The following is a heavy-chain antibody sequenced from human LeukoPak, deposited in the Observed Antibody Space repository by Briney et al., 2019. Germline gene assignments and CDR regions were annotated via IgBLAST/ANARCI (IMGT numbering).Heavy chain of an antibody. D-gene: IGHD3-10*01. Sequence: GGSLRLSCAASGFTFSSYGMHWVRQAPGKGLEWVAVISYDGSNKYYADSVKGRFTISRDNSKNTLYLQINSLRAEDTAVYYCAKDLKILAMVRGVLDYWGQGTLVTVSS. CDR2: ISYDGSNK. J-gene: IGHJ4*02. CDR1: GFTFSSYG. V-gene: IGHV3-30*18. CDR3: AKDLKILAMVRGVLDY.